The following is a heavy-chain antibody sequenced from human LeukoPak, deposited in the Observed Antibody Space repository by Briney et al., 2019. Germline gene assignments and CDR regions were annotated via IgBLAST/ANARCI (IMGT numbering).Heavy chain of an antibody. CDR2: IYYSGST. CDR1: GGSISSYY. V-gene: IGHV4-59*01. Sequence: SETLSLTCTVSGGSISSYYWSWIRQPPGKGLEWIGYIYYSGSTNYNPSLKSRVTISVDTSKNQFSLKLSSVTAADTAVYYCARHYYDSSGYYSVTQWGQGTLVTVSS. J-gene: IGHJ4*02. D-gene: IGHD3-22*01. CDR3: ARHYYDSSGYYSVTQ.